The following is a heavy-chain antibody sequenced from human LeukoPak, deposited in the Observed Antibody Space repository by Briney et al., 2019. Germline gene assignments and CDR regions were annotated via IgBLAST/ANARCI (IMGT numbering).Heavy chain of an antibody. CDR1: GGSITSDY. J-gene: IGHJ5*02. CDR3: SRGGANDL. V-gene: IGHV4-4*07. Sequence: SETLSLTCSVSGGSITSDYWSWIRQPAGKGLEWIGRIFTSGSTSYNPSLKSRVTMSLDTSKNQFSLKLSSVTAADTAVYFCSRGGANDLWGQGTLVTVSS. D-gene: IGHD4/OR15-4a*01. CDR2: IFTSGST.